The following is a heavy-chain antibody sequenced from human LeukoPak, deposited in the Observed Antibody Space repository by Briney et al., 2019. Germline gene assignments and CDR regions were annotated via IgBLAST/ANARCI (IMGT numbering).Heavy chain of an antibody. V-gene: IGHV1-69*04. CDR1: GGTLSSYP. J-gene: IGHJ6*02. CDR3: ARGVQLVDTAMVLDV. Sequence: SVKVSCKASGGTLSSYPISWVRQAPGQGLEWMGRIIPMLGIANYAQNFQGRVTITADKSTRIAYMELSSLRSEDTAVYYCARGVQLVDTAMVLDVWGQGTTVTVSS. D-gene: IGHD5-18*01. CDR2: IIPMLGIA.